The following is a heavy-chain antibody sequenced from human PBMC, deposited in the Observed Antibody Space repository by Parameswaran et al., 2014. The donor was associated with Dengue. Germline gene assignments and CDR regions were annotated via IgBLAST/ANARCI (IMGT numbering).Heavy chain of an antibody. V-gene: IGHV1-18*01. D-gene: IGHD4-11*01. CDR2: ISAYNGNT. Sequence: WVRQAPGQGLEWMGWISAYNGNTNYAQKLQGRVTMTTDTSTSTAYMELRSLRSDDTAVYYCTTSASYYYYGMDVWGQGTTVTVSS. CDR3: TTSASYYYYGMDV. J-gene: IGHJ6*02.